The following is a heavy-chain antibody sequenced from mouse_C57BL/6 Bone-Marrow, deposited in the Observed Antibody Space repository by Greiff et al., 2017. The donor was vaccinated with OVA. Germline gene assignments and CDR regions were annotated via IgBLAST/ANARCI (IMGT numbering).Heavy chain of an antibody. V-gene: IGHV5-16*01. J-gene: IGHJ4*01. CDR1: GFTFSDYY. CDR2: INYDGSST. Sequence: EVQRVESEGGLVQPGSSMKLSCTASGFTFSDYYMAWVRQVPEKGLEWVANINYDGSSTYYLDSLKSRFIISRDNAKNILYLQMSSLKSEDTATYYCARESQRGYYYAMDYWGQGTSVTVSS. CDR3: ARESQRGYYYAMDY.